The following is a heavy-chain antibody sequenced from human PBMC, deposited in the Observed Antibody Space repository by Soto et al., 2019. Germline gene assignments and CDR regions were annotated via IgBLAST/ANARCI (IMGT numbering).Heavy chain of an antibody. D-gene: IGHD3-10*01. Sequence: GGSLRLSCAASGFTFSSYAMSWVRQAPGKGLEWVSAISGSGGSTYYADSVKGRFTIFRDNSKNTLYLQMNSLRGEETAVYYCAKEVWFGELLAYFDYWGQGTLVTVSS. CDR1: GFTFSSYA. CDR2: ISGSGGST. J-gene: IGHJ4*02. CDR3: AKEVWFGELLAYFDY. V-gene: IGHV3-23*01.